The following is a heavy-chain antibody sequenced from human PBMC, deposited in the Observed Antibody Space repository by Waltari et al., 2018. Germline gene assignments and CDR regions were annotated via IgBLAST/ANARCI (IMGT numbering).Heavy chain of an antibody. V-gene: IGHV3-30*18. D-gene: IGHD6-13*01. CDR3: VKGQGRAAAAYWFDA. CDR2: ISLDGNYD. J-gene: IGHJ5*02. CDR1: GFGFSSYG. Sequence: QVQLLDSGGGVVQPGRSLRLSCAASGFGFSSYGMHWVRQAPGTGLEWVAGISLDGNYDDYVDSVKGRFTISRDNSMNTLFLQMDSLRAEDSAVYYCVKGQGRAAAAYWFDAWGQGTLVTVFS.